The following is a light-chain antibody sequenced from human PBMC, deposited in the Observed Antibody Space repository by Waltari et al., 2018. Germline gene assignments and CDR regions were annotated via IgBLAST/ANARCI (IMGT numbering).Light chain of an antibody. V-gene: IGKV1-5*03. CDR1: QSISSW. Sequence: DIQMTQSPSTLSASVGDRVTITCRASQSISSWLAWYQQKPGKAPKLLIYKASSLESGVPSRFGGSGSGTEFTLTISSLQPDDFATYYCQQYNSYEVTFGPGTKVDIK. CDR2: KAS. J-gene: IGKJ3*01. CDR3: QQYNSYEVT.